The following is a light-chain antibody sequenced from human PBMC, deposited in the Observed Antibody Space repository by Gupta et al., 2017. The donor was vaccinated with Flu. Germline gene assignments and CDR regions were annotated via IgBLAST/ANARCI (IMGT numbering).Light chain of an antibody. CDR3: QSYDSSLSAWV. J-gene: IGLJ3*02. V-gene: IGLV1-40*01. CDR2: GNT. CDR1: SSNIGAGHD. Sequence: QSVLTQPPSVSGAPGQRVTISRTGSSSNIGAGHDVHWYHQLPQTAPKRLIYGNTNRPSGVPDRFSGSRSGTSASLAITGLQADDEADYYCQSYDSSLSAWVFGGGTKLTVL.